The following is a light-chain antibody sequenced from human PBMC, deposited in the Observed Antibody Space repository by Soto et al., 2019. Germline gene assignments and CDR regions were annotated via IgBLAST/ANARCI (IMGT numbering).Light chain of an antibody. CDR3: QSYDSSLNAYV. Sequence: QSVLTQPPSVSGAPGQRVTISCTGSSSNIGADYDVQWYQQLPETAPKLLFYDNNNRPSGVPDRFSDSKSGTSASLAITGLQAEDDADYYCQSYDSSLNAYVFGTGTKLTVL. CDR2: DNN. V-gene: IGLV1-40*01. J-gene: IGLJ1*01. CDR1: SSNIGADYD.